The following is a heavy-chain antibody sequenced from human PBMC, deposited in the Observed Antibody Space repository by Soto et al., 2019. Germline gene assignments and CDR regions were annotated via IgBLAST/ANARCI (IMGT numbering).Heavy chain of an antibody. Sequence: ESGGGLVQPGGSLRLSCAASGFTFSSYAMSWVRQAPGKGLEWVSAISGSGGSTYYADSVKGRFTISRDNSKNTLYLQMNTRRAEETAVYNCGKERPYSSSSEADYWGQEPWSPSPQ. CDR2: ISGSGGST. CDR1: GFTFSSYA. V-gene: IGHV3-23*01. D-gene: IGHD6-6*01. J-gene: IGHJ4*01. CDR3: GKERPYSSSSEADY.